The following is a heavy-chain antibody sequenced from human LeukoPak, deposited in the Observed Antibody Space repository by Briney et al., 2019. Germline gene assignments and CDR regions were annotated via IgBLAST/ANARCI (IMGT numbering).Heavy chain of an antibody. CDR3: ATKSGSYYGYFDY. V-gene: IGHV3-23*01. D-gene: IGHD1-26*01. J-gene: IGHJ4*02. CDR2: ISGSGGST. Sequence: GGSLRLSCAASGFTFSSYAMSWVRQAPGKGLEWVSAISGSGGSTYYADSVKGRFTISRDNSKNTLYLQMNSLRAEDTAVYYCATKSGSYYGYFDYWGQGTLVTVSS. CDR1: GFTFSSYA.